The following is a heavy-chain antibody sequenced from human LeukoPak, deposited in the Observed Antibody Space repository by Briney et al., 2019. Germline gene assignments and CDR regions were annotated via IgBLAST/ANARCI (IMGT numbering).Heavy chain of an antibody. D-gene: IGHD2-15*01. V-gene: IGHV3-30*02. CDR1: GFTFSNYG. CDR2: IQYDGSHE. CDR3: ARIASAATYFQH. Sequence: PGGSLRLSCAASGFTFSNYGIHWVRQAPGKGLEWVAFIQYDGSHEYYADSVKGRFTISRDNSKNTLYLQMNSLRAEDTAVYYCARIASAATYFQHWGQGTLVTVSS. J-gene: IGHJ1*01.